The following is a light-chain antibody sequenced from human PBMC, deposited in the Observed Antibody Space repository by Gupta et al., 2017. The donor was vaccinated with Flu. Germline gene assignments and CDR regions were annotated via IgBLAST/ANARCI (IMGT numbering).Light chain of an antibody. V-gene: IGLV3-21*02. Sequence: GGSDIGRKSVHWYLRRPGQAPLLVVHDDDDRPSGIPERISGSKSGNTATLTLSRVEAGDEADYYCQVWDTNSGRVFGGGTTLTVL. J-gene: IGLJ3*02. CDR2: DDD. CDR3: QVWDTNSGRV. CDR1: DIGRKS.